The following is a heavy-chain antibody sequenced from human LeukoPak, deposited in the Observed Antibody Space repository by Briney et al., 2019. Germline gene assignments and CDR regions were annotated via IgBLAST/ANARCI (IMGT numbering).Heavy chain of an antibody. D-gene: IGHD3-22*01. CDR2: INPSGGST. V-gene: IGHV1-46*01. J-gene: IGHJ4*02. Sequence: GASVKVSCKASGYTFTSYYMHWVRQAPGQGLEWMGIINPSGGSTSYAQKFQGRVTMTRDTSTSTVYMELSSLRSEDTAVYYCARDTPGRYYDSSGYLPDYWGQGTLVTVSS. CDR1: GYTFTSYY. CDR3: ARDTPGRYYDSSGYLPDY.